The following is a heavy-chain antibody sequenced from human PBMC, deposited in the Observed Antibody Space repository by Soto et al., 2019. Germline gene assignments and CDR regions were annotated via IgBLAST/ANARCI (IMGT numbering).Heavy chain of an antibody. CDR1: GYTFTGHD. J-gene: IGHJ6*03. D-gene: IGHD5-12*01. V-gene: IGHV1-8*01. CDR2: MNPDSGNT. CDR3: ARAVRGGYHWENYFYYLDV. Sequence: ASVKVSCKASGYTFTGHDINWVRQASGQGLEWMGWMNPDSGNTGYAQKFQGRVTMTRNTSISTAYMELRSLRCEDTAVYYCARAVRGGYHWENYFYYLDVWGKGTTVTVSS.